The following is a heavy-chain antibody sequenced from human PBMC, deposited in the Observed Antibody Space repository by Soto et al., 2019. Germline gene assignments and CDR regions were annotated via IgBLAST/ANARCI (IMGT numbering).Heavy chain of an antibody. CDR1: GGSISSGGYY. CDR3: ARDSRASYPAAYYYGMDV. D-gene: IGHD2-15*01. J-gene: IGHJ6*02. V-gene: IGHV4-31*03. CDR2: IYYST. Sequence: QVQLQESGPGLVKPSQTLSLTCTVSGGSISSGGYYWSWIRQHPGKGLEWIGYIYYSTYYNPSLKSRVTISVDMSKNQFSLKLSSVTAADTAVYYCARDSRASYPAAYYYGMDVWGQGTTVTVSS.